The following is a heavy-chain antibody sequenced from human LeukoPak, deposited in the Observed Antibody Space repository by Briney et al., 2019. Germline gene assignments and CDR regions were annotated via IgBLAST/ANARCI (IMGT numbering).Heavy chain of an antibody. J-gene: IGHJ6*03. CDR3: AAHIVVVPADYYYYMDV. CDR1: SYSISSGYY. V-gene: IGHV4-38-2*02. D-gene: IGHD2-2*01. Sequence: SSETLSLTCTVSSYSISSGYYWGWIRQPPGKGLEWIGYIYHSGSTYYNPSLKSRVTISVDRSKNQFSLKLSSVTAADTAVYYCAAHIVVVPADYYYYMDVWGKGTTVTVSS. CDR2: IYHSGST.